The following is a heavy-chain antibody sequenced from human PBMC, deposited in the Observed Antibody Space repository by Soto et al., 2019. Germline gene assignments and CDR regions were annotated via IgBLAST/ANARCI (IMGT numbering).Heavy chain of an antibody. Sequence: EVQLVESGGGLVQPGGSLRLSCAASGFTFSSYWMHWVRQAPGKGLVWVSRINSDGSSTSYADSVKGRFTISRDNAKNTLYLQMNSLRAEDTAVYYCARDLYYDSSGYWSWDAFDIWGQGTMVTVSS. CDR2: INSDGSST. CDR3: ARDLYYDSSGYWSWDAFDI. D-gene: IGHD3-22*01. J-gene: IGHJ3*02. CDR1: GFTFSSYW. V-gene: IGHV3-74*01.